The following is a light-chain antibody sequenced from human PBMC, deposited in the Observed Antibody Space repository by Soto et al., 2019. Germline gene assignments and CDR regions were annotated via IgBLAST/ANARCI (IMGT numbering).Light chain of an antibody. CDR2: GAS. J-gene: IGKJ4*01. CDR1: QSVSSSF. Sequence: EIVLTQSPGTLSLSPGERATLSCRASQSVSSSFLAWYQQKPGQAPRLLIYGASSRATGIPDRFNGSGSGTDFTITISRLEPEDFALYYCQKYDNSPLTFGGGTKVEIK. V-gene: IGKV3-20*01. CDR3: QKYDNSPLT.